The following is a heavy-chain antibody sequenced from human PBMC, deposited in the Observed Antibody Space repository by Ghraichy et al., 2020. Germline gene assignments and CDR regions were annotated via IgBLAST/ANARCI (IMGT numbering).Heavy chain of an antibody. Sequence: GESLKISCEASGFIFSSYVMSWVRQTPGKGLEWVSGISGSGTNTYYADSVKGRFTIARDNSKTTLYLQINSLRAEDTAVYYCAKDFPVTGYYYGMDVWGQGTTVTVS. CDR3: AKDFPVTGYYYGMDV. D-gene: IGHD2-21*02. CDR2: ISGSGTNT. J-gene: IGHJ6*02. CDR1: GFIFSSYV. V-gene: IGHV3-23*01.